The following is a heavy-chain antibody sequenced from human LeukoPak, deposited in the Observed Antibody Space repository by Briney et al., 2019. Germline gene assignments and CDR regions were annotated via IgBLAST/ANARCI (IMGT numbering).Heavy chain of an antibody. J-gene: IGHJ5*02. CDR2: ISHDLSFK. Sequence: GGSLRLSCAVSGFTFSTYGMHWVRQGPGKGLEWVAVISHDLSFKYYADSVKGRFTISRDNSKNTLFLQMNSLRAEDTAVYYCTRDITDSSGITWFDPWGHGTLVTVSS. V-gene: IGHV3-33*01. CDR1: GFTFSTYG. CDR3: TRDITDSSGITWFDP. D-gene: IGHD3-22*01.